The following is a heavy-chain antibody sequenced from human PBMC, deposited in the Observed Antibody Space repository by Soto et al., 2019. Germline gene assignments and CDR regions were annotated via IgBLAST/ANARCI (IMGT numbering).Heavy chain of an antibody. CDR3: ARESEDLTSNFDY. V-gene: IGHV3-21*06. CDR1: GFTFTRYS. Sequence: PGGSLRLSCAASGFTFTRYSMNWFRQAPGKGLEWVSYISSTTNYIYYGDSMKGRFTISRDNAKNSLYLEMNSLRAEDTAVYFCARESEDLTSNFDYWGQGTLVTVSS. CDR2: ISSTTNYI. J-gene: IGHJ4*02.